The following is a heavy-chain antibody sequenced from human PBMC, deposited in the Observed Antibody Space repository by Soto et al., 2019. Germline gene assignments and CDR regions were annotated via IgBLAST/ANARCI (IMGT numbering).Heavy chain of an antibody. CDR1: GGSFSGYY. Sequence: SETLSLTCAVYGGSFSGYYWSWIRQPPGKGLEWIGEINHSGSTNYNPSLKSRVTISVETSKNQFSLKLSSVTAADTAVYYCARARTSSAVDFDYWGQGTLVTVSS. J-gene: IGHJ4*02. D-gene: IGHD6-19*01. CDR3: ARARTSSAVDFDY. CDR2: INHSGST. V-gene: IGHV4-34*01.